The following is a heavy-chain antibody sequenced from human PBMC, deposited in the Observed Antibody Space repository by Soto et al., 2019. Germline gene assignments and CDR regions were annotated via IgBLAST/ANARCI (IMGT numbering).Heavy chain of an antibody. D-gene: IGHD4-4*01. J-gene: IGHJ3*02. CDR2: IYYSGST. CDR1: GGSISSYY. V-gene: IGHV4-59*01. CDR3: ARDDYRGAFDI. Sequence: SETLSRTCTVSGGSISSYYWSWIRQPPGKGLEWIGYIYYSGSTNYNPSLKSRVTISVDTSKNQFSLKLSSVTAADTAVYYCARDDYRGAFDIWGQGTMVTVS.